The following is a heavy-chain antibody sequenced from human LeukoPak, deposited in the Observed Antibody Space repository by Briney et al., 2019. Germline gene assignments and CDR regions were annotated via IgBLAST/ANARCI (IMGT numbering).Heavy chain of an antibody. CDR2: IIYTGGST. J-gene: IGHJ4*02. Sequence: LPGGSLRLSCAASGFTFSSYAMTWVRQGPGKGLEWVSIIYTGGSTYYADSVKGRFTNSRDNSQNTLYLQMNSLRVEDTAVYYCARGQGEGFDFWGQGTLVTVSS. CDR1: GFTFSSYA. V-gene: IGHV3-23*03. CDR3: ARGQGEGFDF. D-gene: IGHD3-16*01.